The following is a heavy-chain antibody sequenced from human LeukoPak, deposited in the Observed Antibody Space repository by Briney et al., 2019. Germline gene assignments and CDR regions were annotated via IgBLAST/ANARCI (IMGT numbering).Heavy chain of an antibody. V-gene: IGHV1-69*13. Sequence: AASVKVSCKASGYTFTGYYMHWVRQAPGQGLEWMGGIIPIFGTANYAQKFQGRVTITADGSTSTAYMELSSLRSEDTAVYYCARERHSRDFWSGYYTYYFDYWGQGTLVTVSS. D-gene: IGHD3-3*01. J-gene: IGHJ4*02. CDR2: IIPIFGTA. CDR3: ARERHSRDFWSGYYTYYFDY. CDR1: GYTFTGYY.